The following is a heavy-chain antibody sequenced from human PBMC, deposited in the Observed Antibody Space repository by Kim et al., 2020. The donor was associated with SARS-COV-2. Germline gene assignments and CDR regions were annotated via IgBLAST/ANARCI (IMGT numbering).Heavy chain of an antibody. D-gene: IGHD3-10*01. V-gene: IGHV1-3*01. CDR3: LRDYYGSADC. Sequence: GNTQYSQKFQGRVTLTRDTSASTVYMDLRSLTSEDTAVYYCLRDYYGSADCWGQGTLVTVSS. CDR2: GNT. J-gene: IGHJ4*02.